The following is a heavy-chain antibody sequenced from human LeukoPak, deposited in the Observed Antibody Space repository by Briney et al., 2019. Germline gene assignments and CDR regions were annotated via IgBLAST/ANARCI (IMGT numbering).Heavy chain of an antibody. CDR1: GYTFTGYY. J-gene: IGHJ4*02. D-gene: IGHD6-19*01. CDR3: ARARVPIAVADLYYFDY. CDR2: IKPDSGSS. Sequence: GASVKVSCKASGYTFTGYYMHWVRQAPGQGLEWMGWIKPDSGSSHYAQKFQGRVTMTRDTSSNSAYMDLTRLKSDDTAVYYCARARVPIAVADLYYFDYWGQGALVTVSS. V-gene: IGHV1-2*02.